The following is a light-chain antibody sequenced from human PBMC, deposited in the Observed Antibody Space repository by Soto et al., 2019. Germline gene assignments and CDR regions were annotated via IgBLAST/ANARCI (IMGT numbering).Light chain of an antibody. J-gene: IGLJ2*01. CDR1: SSNIGAGYD. Sequence: QSALTQPASVSGAPGQRVTISCTGSSSNIGAGYDIHWYQQLPGTAPKLLIYGNINRPSGVPDRFSGSKSGTSASLAITGLQAEDEADYYCQSYDSSLSGSVVFGGGTKLTVL. V-gene: IGLV1-40*01. CDR3: QSYDSSLSGSVV. CDR2: GNI.